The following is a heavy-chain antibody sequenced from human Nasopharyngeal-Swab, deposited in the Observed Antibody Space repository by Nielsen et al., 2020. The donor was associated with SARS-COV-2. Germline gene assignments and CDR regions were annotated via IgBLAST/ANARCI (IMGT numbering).Heavy chain of an antibody. CDR1: GFTFSTSV. J-gene: IGHJ4*02. Sequence: GGSLRLSCAASGFTFSTSVMSWVRQAPGGGLEWVSAISGAGTSTYYADSVKGRFIISRDNSKNTLYLQLNSLRVEDTAVYYCAKGLAAARPYYFDYWGQGILVTVSS. CDR2: ISGAGTST. D-gene: IGHD6-6*01. CDR3: AKGLAAARPYYFDY. V-gene: IGHV3-23*01.